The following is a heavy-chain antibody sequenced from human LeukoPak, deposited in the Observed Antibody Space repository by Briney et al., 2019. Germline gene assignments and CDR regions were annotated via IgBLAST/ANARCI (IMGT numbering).Heavy chain of an antibody. Sequence: GGSLRLSCAASGFTFSSYGMHWVRQAPGKGLEWVAVIWYDGSNKYYADSVKGRFTISRDNSKNTLYLQMNSLRAEDTAVYYCARRSRYSDYNYYYYGMDVWGQGTTVTVSS. CDR1: GFTFSSYG. CDR2: IWYDGSNK. D-gene: IGHD4-11*01. V-gene: IGHV3-33*01. J-gene: IGHJ6*02. CDR3: ARRSRYSDYNYYYYGMDV.